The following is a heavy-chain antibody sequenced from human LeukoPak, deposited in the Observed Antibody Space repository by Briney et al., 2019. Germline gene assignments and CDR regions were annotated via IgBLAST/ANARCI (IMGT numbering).Heavy chain of an antibody. D-gene: IGHD3-10*01. Sequence: GGSLRLSCAGSGFTFNRYWMTWVRQAPGKGLEWVANIKEDGSQIYYVDSVKGRFTISRDNAKNSLYLQMNSLRVEDTAVYFCVRDTYGPSDSWGQGTLVTVSS. V-gene: IGHV3-7*01. J-gene: IGHJ4*02. CDR2: IKEDGSQI. CDR1: GFTFNRYW. CDR3: VRDTYGPSDS.